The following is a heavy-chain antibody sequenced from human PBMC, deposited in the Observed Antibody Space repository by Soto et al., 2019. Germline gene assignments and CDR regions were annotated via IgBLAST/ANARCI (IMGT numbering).Heavy chain of an antibody. CDR3: ARGLVPAAIEIDYGMDV. D-gene: IGHD2-2*01. V-gene: IGHV3-30-3*01. CDR2: ISYDGSNK. J-gene: IGHJ6*02. Sequence: GGSLRLSCAASGFTFSSYAMHWVRQAPGKGLEWVAVISYDGSNKYYADSVKGRFTISRDNSKNTLYLQMNSLRAEDTAVYYCARGLVPAAIEIDYGMDVWGQGTTVTVSS. CDR1: GFTFSSYA.